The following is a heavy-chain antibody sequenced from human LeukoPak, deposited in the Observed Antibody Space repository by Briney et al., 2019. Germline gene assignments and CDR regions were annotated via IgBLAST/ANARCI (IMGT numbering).Heavy chain of an antibody. CDR3: ARGVY. CDR1: GDSISSSTYY. Sequence: SETLSLTCTVSGDSISSSTYYWGWIRQPPGKGLEWIGSIYYSGSTYYNPSLKSRVTISVDTSKNQFSLKLSSVTAADTAVYYCARGVYWGQGTLVTVSS. CDR2: IYYSGST. J-gene: IGHJ4*02. V-gene: IGHV4-39*07.